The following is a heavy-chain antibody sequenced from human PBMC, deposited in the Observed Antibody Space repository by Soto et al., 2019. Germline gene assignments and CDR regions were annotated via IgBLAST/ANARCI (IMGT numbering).Heavy chain of an antibody. D-gene: IGHD1-1*01. Sequence: EVQMVQSVGDLVKPGGSLRLSCVTSGFMFSSAWMSWVRQAPGTGLEWIARIKSKADGGARDYAGSVKGRLTISRDDSKNTVYLQMNSLRAEDTAVYYCVEGWNDFWGQGTLVTVSS. CDR1: GFMFSSAW. CDR2: IKSKADGGAR. J-gene: IGHJ4*02. CDR3: VEGWNDF. V-gene: IGHV3-15*01.